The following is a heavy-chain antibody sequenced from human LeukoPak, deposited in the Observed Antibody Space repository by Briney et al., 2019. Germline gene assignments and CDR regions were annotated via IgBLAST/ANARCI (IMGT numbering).Heavy chain of an antibody. CDR3: ARGDAYYYDSSGYRAVDY. D-gene: IGHD3-22*01. CDR1: GVSFSGYY. CDR2: INHSGST. Sequence: SETLSLTCAVYGVSFSGYYWSWIRQPPGKGLEWIGEINHSGSTNYNPSLKSRVTISVDTSKNQFSMKLSSVTAADTGVYYCARGDAYYYDSSGYRAVDYWGQGTLVTVSS. V-gene: IGHV4-34*01. J-gene: IGHJ4*02.